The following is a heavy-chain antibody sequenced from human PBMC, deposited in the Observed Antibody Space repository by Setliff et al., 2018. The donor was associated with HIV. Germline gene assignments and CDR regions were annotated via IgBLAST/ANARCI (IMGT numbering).Heavy chain of an antibody. V-gene: IGHV1-69*04. D-gene: IGHD2-15*01. J-gene: IGHJ3*01. Sequence: SVKVSCKASGGTFSAYVVNWVRRAPGQGLEWMGRIISILGTPNYSHKFQGRVTITADKSTTTTYMELSGLRSDDTAIYYCARDFHVLGYCSADSCPYDASDVWGQGTMVTVSS. CDR3: ARDFHVLGYCSADSCPYDASDV. CDR2: IISILGTP. CDR1: GGTFSAYV.